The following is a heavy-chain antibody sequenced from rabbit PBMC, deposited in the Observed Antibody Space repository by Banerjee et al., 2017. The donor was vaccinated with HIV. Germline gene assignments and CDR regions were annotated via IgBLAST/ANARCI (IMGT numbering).Heavy chain of an antibody. D-gene: IGHD7-1*01. J-gene: IGHJ5*01. V-gene: IGHV1S47*01. CDR3: ARDNAGYAGYGSDWLDL. CDR1: GIDFSSYG. CDR2: IYPGFGIR. Sequence: QEQLVESGGGLVTLGGSLKLSCKASGIDFSSYGISWVRQAPGKGPEWIAYIYPGFGIRNYANSVKGRFTISSDNAQNTVFLQMTSLTASDTATYFCARDNAGYAGYGSDWLDLWGPGTLVTVS.